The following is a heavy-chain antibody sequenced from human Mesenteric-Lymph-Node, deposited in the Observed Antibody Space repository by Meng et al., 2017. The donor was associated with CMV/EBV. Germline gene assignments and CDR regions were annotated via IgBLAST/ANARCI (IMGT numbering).Heavy chain of an antibody. V-gene: IGHV3-74*01. CDR1: AFTLTGHW. D-gene: IGHD3-3*01. J-gene: IGHJ4*02. CDR2: ISSDGISK. CDR3: AAYDFWSGYSFDY. Sequence: GGSLRLSCAASAFTLTGHWMHWVRQAPGKGLVWVSRISSDGISKSYADSVKGRFTVSRDNAKNTMYLQMNSLRAEDTAVYYCAAYDFWSGYSFDYWGQGTLVTVSS.